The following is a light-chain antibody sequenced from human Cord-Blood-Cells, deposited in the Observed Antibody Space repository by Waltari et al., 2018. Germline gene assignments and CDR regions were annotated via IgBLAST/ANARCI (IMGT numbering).Light chain of an antibody. CDR3: SSYTSSSTLV. V-gene: IGLV2-14*01. CDR2: DVS. Sequence: QSALTQPASVSGSPGQSLTLSCPGTSRDVGGYNYVSWYQQHPGKAPKLMIYDVSHRPSGVSNRFSGSKSGNTASLTISGLQAEDEADYYCSSYTSSSTLVFGGGTKLTVL. CDR1: SRDVGGYNY. J-gene: IGLJ2*01.